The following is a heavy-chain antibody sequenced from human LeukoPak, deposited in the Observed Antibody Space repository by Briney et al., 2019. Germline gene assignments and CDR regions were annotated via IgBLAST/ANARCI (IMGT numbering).Heavy chain of an antibody. CDR2: INSGGSGI. CDR3: AAVGRAGHPGY. V-gene: IGHV3-48*03. D-gene: IGHD2-2*01. CDR1: GFRFSYYE. J-gene: IGHJ4*02. Sequence: PGGSQRLSCEASGFRFSYYEMSWVRQAPGKGLEWLSYINSGGSGIHYAGSVNGRFTISRDNAKNSLYLQMNSLRVEDTAVYYCAAVGRAGHPGYWGQGTLVTVSS.